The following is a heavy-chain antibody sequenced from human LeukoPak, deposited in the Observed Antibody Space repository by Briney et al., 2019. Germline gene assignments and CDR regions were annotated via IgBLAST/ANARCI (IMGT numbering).Heavy chain of an antibody. J-gene: IGHJ6*03. Sequence: PSETLSLTCAVYGGSFSGYYWSWIRQPPGKGLEWIGEINHSGSTNYNPSLKGQVTISVDTSKNQFSLKLSSVTAADTAVYYCQGGYYYMDVWGKGTTVTVSS. D-gene: IGHD3-16*01. V-gene: IGHV4-34*01. CDR3: QGGYYYMDV. CDR1: GGSFSGYY. CDR2: INHSGST.